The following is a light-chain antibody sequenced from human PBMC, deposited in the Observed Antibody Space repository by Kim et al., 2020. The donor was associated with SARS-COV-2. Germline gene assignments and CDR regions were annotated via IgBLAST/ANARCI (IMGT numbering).Light chain of an antibody. J-gene: IGKJ4*01. CDR1: QTISNN. CDR2: DAS. Sequence: VSPGERATLSCRATQTISNNFAWYQQKPGRPPRLLIYDASTRATGIPAWFSGSGSGTEFTLTISSLQSEDFAVYYCQQYNSWPLTFGGGTKVDIK. V-gene: IGKV3-15*01. CDR3: QQYNSWPLT.